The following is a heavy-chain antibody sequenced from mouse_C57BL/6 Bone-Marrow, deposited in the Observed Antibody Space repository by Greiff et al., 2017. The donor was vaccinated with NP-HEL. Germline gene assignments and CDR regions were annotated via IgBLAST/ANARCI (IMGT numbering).Heavy chain of an antibody. CDR1: GFTFSNYW. D-gene: IGHD1-1*01. CDR2: IRLKSGNYAT. CDR3: KDYCTSGRFYFDY. J-gene: IGHJ2*01. V-gene: IGHV6-3*01. Sequence: EVKLQESGGGLVQPGGSVKLSCVASGFTFSNYWMNWVRQSPEKGLEWVAQIRLKSGNYATNYELSVKGRFTVARDATKSTVYMPMNNLRDEDTGIYYGKDYCTSGRFYFDYWGQGTTLTVSS.